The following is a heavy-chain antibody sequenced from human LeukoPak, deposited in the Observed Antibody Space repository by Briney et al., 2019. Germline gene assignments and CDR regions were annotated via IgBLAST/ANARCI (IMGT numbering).Heavy chain of an antibody. D-gene: IGHD6-13*01. CDR3: ARTGLAAVGGGADY. V-gene: IGHV4-38-2*01. J-gene: IGHJ4*02. CDR2: IYHGRGI. Sequence: SETLSLTCAVSGYSISSGYYWGWIRQPPGKGLEWIGSIYHGRGIYYNPSLRSRVTISEDTPKNQLFLRLNSVTAADTAVYYCARTGLAAVGGGADYWGQGTLVTVSS. CDR1: GYSISSGYY.